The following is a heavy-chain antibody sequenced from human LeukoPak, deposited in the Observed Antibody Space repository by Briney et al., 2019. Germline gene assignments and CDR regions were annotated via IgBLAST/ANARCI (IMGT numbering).Heavy chain of an antibody. CDR1: GYTFTSYY. CDR3: ARGGASQYYMDV. CDR2: INPSGGST. Sequence: ASVRVSCKASGYTFTSYYMHWVRQAPGQGLEWMGIINPSGGSTSYAQKFQGRVTMTRGTSTSTVYMELSSLRSEDTAVYYCARGGASQYYMDVWGKGTTVTVSS. V-gene: IGHV1-46*01. D-gene: IGHD6-25*01. J-gene: IGHJ6*03.